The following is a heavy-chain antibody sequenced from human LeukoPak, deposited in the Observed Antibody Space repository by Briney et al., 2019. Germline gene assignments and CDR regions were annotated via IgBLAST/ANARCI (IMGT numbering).Heavy chain of an antibody. CDR3: ARGNLRYFDWFYNAFDI. J-gene: IGHJ3*02. CDR2: IIPILGIA. Sequence: GASVKVSCKASGGTFSSYAISWVRQAPGQGLEWMGRIIPILGIANYAQKFQGRVTITADKSTSTAYMELSSLRSEDTAVYYCARGNLRYFDWFYNAFDIWGQGTMVTVSS. D-gene: IGHD3-9*01. V-gene: IGHV1-69*04. CDR1: GGTFSSYA.